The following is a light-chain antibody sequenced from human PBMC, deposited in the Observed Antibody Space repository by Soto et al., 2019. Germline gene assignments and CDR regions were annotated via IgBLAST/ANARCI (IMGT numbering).Light chain of an antibody. V-gene: IGKV3-15*01. J-gene: IGKJ1*01. CDR2: DAS. CDR3: QQYNKWPQT. CDR1: ESVSRN. Sequence: EIVMTQSPATLSVTPGERATLSCRASESVSRNLAWYQQKPGQAPRLLIYDASTRATGIPDRFSGGGSGTEFTLTISRLEPEDFAVYYCQQYNKWPQTFGQGTKVDI.